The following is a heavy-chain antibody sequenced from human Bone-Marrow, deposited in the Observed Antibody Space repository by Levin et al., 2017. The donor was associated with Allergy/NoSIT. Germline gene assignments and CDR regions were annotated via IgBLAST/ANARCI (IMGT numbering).Heavy chain of an antibody. V-gene: IGHV4-34*01. J-gene: IGHJ5*02. CDR2: INHSGST. D-gene: IGHD3-3*01. CDR3: ARGVWGVVIISPWFDP. Sequence: SETLSLTCAVYGGSFSGYYWSWIRQPPGKGLEWIGEINHSGSTNYNPSLKSRVTISVDTSKNQFSLKLSSVTAADTAVYYCARGVWGVVIISPWFDPWGQGTLVTVSS. CDR1: GGSFSGYY.